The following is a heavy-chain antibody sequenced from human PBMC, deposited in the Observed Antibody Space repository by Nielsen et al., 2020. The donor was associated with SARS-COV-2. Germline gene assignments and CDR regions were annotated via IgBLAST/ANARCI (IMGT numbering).Heavy chain of an antibody. D-gene: IGHD3-16*02. J-gene: IGHJ4*02. CDR1: GFTFSSYA. V-gene: IGHV3-23*01. CDR2: ISGSGGST. Sequence: GGSLRLSCAASGFTFSSYAMSWVRQAPGKGLEWVSAISGSGGSTYYADSVKGRFTISRDNSKNTLYLQMNSLRAEDTAVYYCAKDQPSSDYVWRSYRTFDYWGQGTLVTVSS. CDR3: AKDQPSSDYVWRSYRTFDY.